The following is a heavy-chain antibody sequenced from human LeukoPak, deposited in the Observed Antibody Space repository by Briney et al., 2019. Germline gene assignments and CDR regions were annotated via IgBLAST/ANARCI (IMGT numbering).Heavy chain of an antibody. CDR1: GASISSYY. Sequence: PETLSLTCTVSGASISSYYWSWIRQPPGKGLEWIGDIYYSGSIKYNPSLKSRVTISVDKSKNQFSLKLSSVTAADTAVYYCVRRNYYFDYWGQGTLVTVSS. J-gene: IGHJ4*02. CDR3: VRRNYYFDY. V-gene: IGHV4-59*08. CDR2: IYYSGSI.